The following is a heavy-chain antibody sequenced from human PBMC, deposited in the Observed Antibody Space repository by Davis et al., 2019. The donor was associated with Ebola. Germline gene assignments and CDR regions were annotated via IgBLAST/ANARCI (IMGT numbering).Heavy chain of an antibody. CDR3: ARDRILLRYFDWFDAFDI. Sequence: PSETLSLTCTVSGGSISSYYWSWIRQPPGKGLEWIGYIYYSGSTYYNPSLKSRVTISVDTSKNQFSLKLSSVTAADTAVYYCARDRILLRYFDWFDAFDIWGQGTMVTVSS. J-gene: IGHJ3*02. CDR2: IYYSGST. V-gene: IGHV4-59*12. D-gene: IGHD3-9*01. CDR1: GGSISSYY.